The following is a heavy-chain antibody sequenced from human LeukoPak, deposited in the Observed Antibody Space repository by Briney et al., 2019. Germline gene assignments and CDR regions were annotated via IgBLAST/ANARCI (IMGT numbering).Heavy chain of an antibody. CDR3: AKDKAGRSGSYYKGLFDY. J-gene: IGHJ4*02. CDR1: GFTFDDYA. V-gene: IGHV3-9*01. Sequence: GGSLRLSCPASGFTFDDYAMHWVRQAPGKGLEWVSGISWNSGSIGYADSVKGRFTISRDNAKNSLYLQMNSLRAEDTALYYCAKDKAGRSGSYYKGLFDYWAREPWSPSPQ. CDR2: ISWNSGSI. D-gene: IGHD3-10*01.